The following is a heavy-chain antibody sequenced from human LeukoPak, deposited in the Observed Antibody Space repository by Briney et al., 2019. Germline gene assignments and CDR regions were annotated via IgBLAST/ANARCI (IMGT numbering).Heavy chain of an antibody. V-gene: IGHV3-74*01. CDR2: IYGDGSFT. D-gene: IGHD3-22*01. CDR3: ARVYETNGYLY. Sequence: GGSLGLSCAASGFTFSNFWMHWVRQAPGKGLVWVALIYGDGSFTRYADSVKGRFTISRDNAKNTVYLQMNSLRVEDTAVYCARVYETNGYLYWGQGSLVTVSS. CDR1: GFTFSNFW. J-gene: IGHJ4*02.